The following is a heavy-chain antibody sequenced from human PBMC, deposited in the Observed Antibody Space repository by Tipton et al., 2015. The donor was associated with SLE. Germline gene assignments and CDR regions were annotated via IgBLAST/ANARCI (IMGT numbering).Heavy chain of an antibody. CDR2: IYTSGST. V-gene: IGHV4-61*09. CDR3: ARHIVVVPEAFDI. J-gene: IGHJ3*02. CDR1: GGSISSGSYY. Sequence: TLSLTCTVSGGSISSGSYYWSWIRQPAGKGLEWIGHIYTSGSTNYNPSLKSRVTISVDTSKNQFSPKLSSVTAADTAVYYCARHIVVVPEAFDIWGQGTMVTVSS. D-gene: IGHD2-21*01.